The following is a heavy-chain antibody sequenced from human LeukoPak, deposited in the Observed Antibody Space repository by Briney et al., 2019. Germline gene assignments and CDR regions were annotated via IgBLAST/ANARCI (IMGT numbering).Heavy chain of an antibody. V-gene: IGHV3-30*02. CDR1: GFTFTAFG. Sequence: GGSLRLSCVASGFTFTAFGMHWVRQAPGKGLEWVAFIQYDGNNQYYADSVKGRFTFSRDNSKNTLYLQMNSLRAEDTAVYYCAKEGRDVKNARYGMDVWGQGTTVTVSS. D-gene: IGHD5-24*01. J-gene: IGHJ6*02. CDR2: IQYDGNNQ. CDR3: AKEGRDVKNARYGMDV.